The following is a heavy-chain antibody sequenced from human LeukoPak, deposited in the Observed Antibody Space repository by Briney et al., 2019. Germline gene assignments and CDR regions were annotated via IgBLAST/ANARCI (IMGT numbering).Heavy chain of an antibody. CDR1: GFTFSDYA. V-gene: IGHV3-23*01. CDR3: TNIREPHLLSYYYGIDV. D-gene: IGHD1-26*01. J-gene: IGHJ6*02. Sequence: GGSLRLSCAASGFTFSDYAMTWVRQAPGRGLEWVSAISGSGRDTYYADSVRGRFTISRDNSGDTVFLQMSSLRADDTARYYCTNIREPHLLSYYYGIDVWGPGTTGTVSS. CDR2: ISGSGRDT.